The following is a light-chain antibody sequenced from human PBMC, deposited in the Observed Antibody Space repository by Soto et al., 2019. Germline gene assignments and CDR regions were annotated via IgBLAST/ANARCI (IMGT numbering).Light chain of an antibody. V-gene: IGKV3-20*01. CDR3: QQYGTSRVT. J-gene: IGKJ3*01. Sequence: EVVLTQSPGTLSLSPGERATLSCRASQSINNNLAWYQHKSGQAPRLLIYSASSRAAGVPDRFSGSGSRTDFTLTISGLEPEDFAVYYCQQYGTSRVTFGPGTKVDIK. CDR2: SAS. CDR1: QSINNN.